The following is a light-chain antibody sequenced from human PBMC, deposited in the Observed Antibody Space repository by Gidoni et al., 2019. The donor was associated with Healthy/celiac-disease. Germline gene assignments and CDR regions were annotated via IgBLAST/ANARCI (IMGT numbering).Light chain of an antibody. CDR3: QQYGSSPLT. CDR1: QSVSSSY. J-gene: IGKJ4*01. V-gene: IGKV3-20*01. Sequence: EFVFTQYPGTLSLSPGEIATLSCRASQSVSSSYLAWYQQKPGQAPRLLIYGASSKATGIPDRLSGSGSGRDCTRTISRLEPEDVEVYYGQQYGSSPLTFGGGTKVEIK. CDR2: GAS.